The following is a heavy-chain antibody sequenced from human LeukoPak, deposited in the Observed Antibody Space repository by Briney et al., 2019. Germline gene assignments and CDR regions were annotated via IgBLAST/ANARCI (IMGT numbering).Heavy chain of an antibody. CDR3: AKGGIQLWLMYY. CDR1: GVTFSSYA. Sequence: PGGSLRLSCAASGVTFSSYAMSWVRQAPGKGLEWVSAISGSGGSTYYADSVRGRFTISRDNSKNTLYLQMNSLRAEDTAVYYCAKGGIQLWLMYYWGQGTLVTVSS. D-gene: IGHD5-18*01. J-gene: IGHJ4*02. V-gene: IGHV3-23*01. CDR2: ISGSGGST.